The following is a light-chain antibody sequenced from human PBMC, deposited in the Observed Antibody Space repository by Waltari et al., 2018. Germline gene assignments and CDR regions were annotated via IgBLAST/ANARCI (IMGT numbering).Light chain of an antibody. Sequence: QSVLTHPPSASGTPGQRVTISCSGISPNLGRHTVNWYQQLPGTAPKLHISSNNQRPSGVPERFSCAKSGASGSLAIFGLQSANEAYYYSTAWEESLNGDVFVTGTKDTVL. CDR3: TAWEESLNGDV. CDR2: SNN. J-gene: IGLJ1*01. V-gene: IGLV1-44*01. CDR1: SPNLGRHT.